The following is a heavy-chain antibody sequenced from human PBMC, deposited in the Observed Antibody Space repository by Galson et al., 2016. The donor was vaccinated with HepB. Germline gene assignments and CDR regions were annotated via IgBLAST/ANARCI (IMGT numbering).Heavy chain of an antibody. J-gene: IGHJ4*02. D-gene: IGHD6-13*01. CDR1: GYNFSSFG. Sequence: SVKVSCKASGYNFSSFGIRWVRQAPGQGLEWMGWISASNGNTNYTQKLQGRVTMTTDTSTSTAYMELRSLRSDDTAVYCCARARGDSSTYYSLFWGQGTLVTVSS. CDR3: ARARGDSSTYYSLF. V-gene: IGHV1-18*01. CDR2: ISASNGNT.